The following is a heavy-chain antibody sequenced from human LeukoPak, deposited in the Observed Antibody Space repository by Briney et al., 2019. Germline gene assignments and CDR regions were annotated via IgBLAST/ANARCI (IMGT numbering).Heavy chain of an antibody. Sequence: SETXXLSXTXXGYSIRNGYFWGWVRPPPGKGLEWIGIMYHGGTPNYTPSLKSRVTISLDTSKNQFSLKLSSVTAADTAVYYCVRDDYNNYGDARGQGILVTVSS. J-gene: IGHJ4*02. CDR3: VRDDYNNYGDA. V-gene: IGHV4-38-2*02. D-gene: IGHD4-11*01. CDR1: GYSIRNGYF. CDR2: MYHGGTP.